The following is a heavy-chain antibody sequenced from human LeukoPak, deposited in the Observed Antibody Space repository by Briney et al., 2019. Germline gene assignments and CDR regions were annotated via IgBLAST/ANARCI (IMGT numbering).Heavy chain of an antibody. V-gene: IGHV4-59*01. Sequence: SETLSLTCTVSGGSINSYYWSWIRQPPGKGLEWPSYIFYSGATKYNPSLKSRVTTSFDTSRKQFSLRLSSVTAADTAVYYCARNNNFVGTTNNDAFDIWGQGTMVTVS. CDR3: ARNNNFVGTTNNDAFDI. D-gene: IGHD1-26*01. CDR1: GGSINSYY. J-gene: IGHJ3*02. CDR2: IFYSGAT.